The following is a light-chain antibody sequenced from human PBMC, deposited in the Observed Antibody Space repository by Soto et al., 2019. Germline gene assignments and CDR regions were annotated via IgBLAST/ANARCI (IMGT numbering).Light chain of an antibody. CDR3: HQRRNWPALA. CDR2: DSS. Sequence: EMVLTQSPATLSLSPGERANISCSATQSITRYLAWYQQKPGQAHRLLLYDSSNRPTGIPAKFRGSGSGTDFTLTISSLEPEDGAVYYWHQRRNWPALAFGGVTKVEL. V-gene: IGKV3-11*01. J-gene: IGKJ4*01. CDR1: QSITRY.